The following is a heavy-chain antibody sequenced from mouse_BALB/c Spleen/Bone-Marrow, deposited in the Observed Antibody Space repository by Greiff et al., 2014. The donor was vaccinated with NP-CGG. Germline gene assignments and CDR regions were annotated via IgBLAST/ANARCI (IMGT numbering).Heavy chain of an antibody. D-gene: IGHD2-1*01. V-gene: IGHV5-17*02. CDR1: GFTFSSFG. CDR2: ISSGSSTI. Sequence: DVQLQESGGGLVQPGGSRKLSCAASGFTFSSFGMHWVRQAPEKGLEWVAYISSGSSTIYYADTVKGRFTISRDNPKNTLFLRMTSLRSEDTAMYYCARYGNYFYAMDYWGQGTSVTVSS. J-gene: IGHJ4*01. CDR3: ARYGNYFYAMDY.